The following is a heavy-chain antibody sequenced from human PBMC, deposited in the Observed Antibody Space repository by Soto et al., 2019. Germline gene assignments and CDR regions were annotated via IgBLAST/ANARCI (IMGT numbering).Heavy chain of an antibody. V-gene: IGHV3-15*01. CDR1: GFTFSEAW. CDR2: IKSKTHGGTT. J-gene: IGHJ4*02. D-gene: IGHD6-19*01. CDR3: TYYSAAWFRGDPPYLDY. Sequence: EVQLVESGGGLVKPGESLRLSCAASGFTFSEAWMNWVRQAPGKGLEWVGRIKSKTHGGTTDYAAPVRGRFTISRDDSKNTVYLEMNSLKTEDTAVYYCTYYSAAWFRGDPPYLDYWGQGTLVTVSS.